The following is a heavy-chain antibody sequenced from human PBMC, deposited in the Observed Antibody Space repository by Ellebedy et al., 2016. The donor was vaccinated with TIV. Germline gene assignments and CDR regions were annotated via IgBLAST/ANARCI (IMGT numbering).Heavy chain of an antibody. CDR2: IHYSGTT. V-gene: IGHV4-28*01. D-gene: IGHD6-19*01. CDR3: ARTRIAVTGAKFDP. J-gene: IGHJ5*02. Sequence: MPSETLSLTCAVSNYSISSSNWWGWIRQPPGKGLEWIGYIHYSGTTSYNPSLNSRVTMSVDTSRNQFSLQLSSVTAVDTAVYYCARTRIAVTGAKFDPWGQGTLVTVSS. CDR1: NYSISSSNW.